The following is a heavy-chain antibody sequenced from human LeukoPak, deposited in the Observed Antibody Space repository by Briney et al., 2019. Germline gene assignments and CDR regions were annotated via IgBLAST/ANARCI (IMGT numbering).Heavy chain of an antibody. Sequence: GGSLRLSCAASGFTFSSYWMSWVRQAPGKGLEWVANIKQDGSEKYYVDSVKGRFTISRDNAKNSLYLQMNSLRAEDTAVYYCARCGGSCIYYGMDVWGQGTTVTVSS. J-gene: IGHJ6*02. CDR1: GFTFSSYW. D-gene: IGHD2-15*01. CDR2: IKQDGSEK. V-gene: IGHV3-7*01. CDR3: ARCGGSCIYYGMDV.